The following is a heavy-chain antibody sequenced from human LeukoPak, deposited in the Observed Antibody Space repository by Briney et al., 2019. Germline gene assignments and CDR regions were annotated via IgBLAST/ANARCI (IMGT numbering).Heavy chain of an antibody. V-gene: IGHV3-21*01. CDR1: GFTFSSYS. Sequence: GGSLRLFCAASGFTFSSYSMNWVRQAPGKGLEWVSSISSSSSYIYYADSVKGRFTISRDNAKNSLYLQINSLIAEDTAVYYCARDGDVATLSFGFDYWGQGTMVTVSS. J-gene: IGHJ4*02. D-gene: IGHD3-16*02. CDR3: ARDGDVATLSFGFDY. CDR2: ISSSSSYI.